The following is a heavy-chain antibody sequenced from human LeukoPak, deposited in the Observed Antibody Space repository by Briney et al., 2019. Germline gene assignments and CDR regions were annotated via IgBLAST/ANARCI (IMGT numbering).Heavy chain of an antibody. CDR1: GYTFAIYG. CDR2: ISPYDGDT. Sequence: GASVKVSCKASGYTFAIYGISWVRQAPGQGLEWMAWISPYDGDTNYAQNFEGRVTMTTETSTSTAYMELRSLRSDDTAIYYCARDYCTRGGDCYKEDLFDPWGQGTLVTLSS. D-gene: IGHD2-21*02. V-gene: IGHV1-18*01. CDR3: ARDYCTRGGDCYKEDLFDP. J-gene: IGHJ5*02.